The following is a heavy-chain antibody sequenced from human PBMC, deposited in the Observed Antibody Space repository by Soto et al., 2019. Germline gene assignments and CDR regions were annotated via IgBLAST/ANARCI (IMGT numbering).Heavy chain of an antibody. Sequence: VQLVQSGGEVKKPGASVQVSCKASGYSFTSFGIACVHQAPGKGLEWMAWISTKLGNINYAPKFQGRVTVTTDTSTGTANVEVRSLRSDDSALYYCARGGDSGDWGYHDAWGQGTLVSVSS. D-gene: IGHD2-21*02. CDR1: GYSFTSFG. CDR2: ISTKLGNI. J-gene: IGHJ5*02. V-gene: IGHV1-18*04. CDR3: ARGGDSGDWGYHDA.